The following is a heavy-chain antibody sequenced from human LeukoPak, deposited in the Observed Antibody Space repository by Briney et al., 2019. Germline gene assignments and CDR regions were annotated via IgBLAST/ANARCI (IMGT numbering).Heavy chain of an antibody. CDR2: ISDDGTYT. V-gene: IGHV3-74*03. Sequence: GGSLRLSCAASGFSFSRHWMHWVRQAPGKGLVWVSRISDDGTYTANVDSVEGRFTISRDNVRNTLYLHMNSLRAEDTAMYYCASFGISWGSAYWGQGTLVTVSS. CDR3: ASFGISWGSAY. D-gene: IGHD2-21*01. CDR1: GFSFSRHW. J-gene: IGHJ4*02.